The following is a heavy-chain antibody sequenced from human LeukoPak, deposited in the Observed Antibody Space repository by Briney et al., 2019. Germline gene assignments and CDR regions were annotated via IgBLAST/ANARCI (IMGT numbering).Heavy chain of an antibody. CDR2: ISHSGST. D-gene: IGHD5-18*01. J-gene: IGHJ4*02. CDR3: ARVGGYSYGNYYLNY. V-gene: IGHV4-38-2*01. Sequence: SETLSLTCAVSGYSISGGYYWGWIRQPPGKGLDWIGSISHSGSTYYNPSLRSRVTISIDTSKNQFSLRLNSVTATDTAVYYCARVGGYSYGNYYLNYWGQGTLVTVSS. CDR1: GYSISGGYY.